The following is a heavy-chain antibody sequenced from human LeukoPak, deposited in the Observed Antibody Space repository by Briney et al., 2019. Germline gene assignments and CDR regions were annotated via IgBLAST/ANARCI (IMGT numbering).Heavy chain of an antibody. D-gene: IGHD3-22*01. V-gene: IGHV3-33*06. CDR2: IWYDGSNK. CDR3: AKATLPLVVVTPFDY. Sequence: GGSLRLSCAASGFTFSSYGMHWVRQAPGKGLEWVAVIWYDGSNKYCADSVKGRFTISRDNSKNTLYLQMNSLRAEDTAVYYCAKATLPLVVVTPFDYWGQGTLVTVSS. J-gene: IGHJ4*02. CDR1: GFTFSSYG.